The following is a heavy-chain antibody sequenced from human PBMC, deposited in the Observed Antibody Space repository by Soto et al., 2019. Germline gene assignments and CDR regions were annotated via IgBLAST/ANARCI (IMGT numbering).Heavy chain of an antibody. V-gene: IGHV4-4*02. J-gene: IGHJ4*02. Sequence: ASETLSLTCAVSGGSITSPNWWGWVRQRPGKGLEWIGEIFHSETTNYNPSLKSRVTISIDKFKNQFSLRLTSVTAADTAIYYCTRSTTLSRRLFFDSWGQGALVTVSS. D-gene: IGHD4-4*01. CDR3: TRSTTLSRRLFFDS. CDR2: IFHSETT. CDR1: GGSITSPNW.